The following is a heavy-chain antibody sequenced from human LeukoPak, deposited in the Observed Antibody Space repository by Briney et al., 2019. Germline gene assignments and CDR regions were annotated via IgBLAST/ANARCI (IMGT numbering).Heavy chain of an antibody. J-gene: IGHJ6*02. D-gene: IGHD3-3*01. Sequence: SETLSLTCTVSGGSISSYYWSWIRQPPGKGLEWIGYIYYSGSTNYNPSLKSRVTISVDTSKNQFSLKLSSVTAADTAVYYCASWRGPRGHYCYGMDVWGQGTTVTVSS. V-gene: IGHV4-59*08. CDR3: ASWRGPRGHYCYGMDV. CDR2: IYYSGST. CDR1: GGSISSYY.